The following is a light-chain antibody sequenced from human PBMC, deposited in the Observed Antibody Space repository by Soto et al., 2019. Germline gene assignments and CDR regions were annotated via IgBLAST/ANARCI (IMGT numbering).Light chain of an antibody. CDR2: GAS. CDR3: QQYNNWPIT. CDR1: QSVDGY. Sequence: EVVMTQSPGTLSVSLGESATLSCRASQSVDGYLAWYQQKPGQAPRLLIYGASNRATGIPARFSGSGSGTDFTLTISSLEPEDFAVYYCQQYNNWPITFGQGTRLEIK. V-gene: IGKV3D-15*01. J-gene: IGKJ5*01.